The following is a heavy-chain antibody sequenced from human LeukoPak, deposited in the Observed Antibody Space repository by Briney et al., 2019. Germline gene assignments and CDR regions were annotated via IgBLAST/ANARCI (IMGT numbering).Heavy chain of an antibody. CDR2: ISGSSSFI. CDR3: AYSSRLYFDY. CDR1: GFTFSTYS. J-gene: IGHJ4*02. D-gene: IGHD6-13*01. Sequence: GGSLRLSCAASGFTFSTYSMNWVRQAPGKGLEWVSSISGSSSFIYYADSVKGRFTISSDNAKNSLYLQMNSLRAEDTAVYYCAYSSRLYFDYWGQGTLVTVSS. V-gene: IGHV3-21*01.